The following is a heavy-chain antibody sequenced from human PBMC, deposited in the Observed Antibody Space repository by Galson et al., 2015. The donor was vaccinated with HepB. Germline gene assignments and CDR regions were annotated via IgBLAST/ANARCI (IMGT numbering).Heavy chain of an antibody. CDR1: GFTFSSYS. Sequence: SLRLSCAASGFTFSSYSMNWVRQAPGKGLEWVSSISSSSSYIYYADSVKGRFTISRDNAKNSLYLQMNSLRAEDTAVYYCARKMMIAAAGTSYYYYGMDVWGQGTTVTVSS. D-gene: IGHD6-13*01. CDR2: ISSSSSYI. V-gene: IGHV3-21*01. CDR3: ARKMMIAAAGTSYYYYGMDV. J-gene: IGHJ6*02.